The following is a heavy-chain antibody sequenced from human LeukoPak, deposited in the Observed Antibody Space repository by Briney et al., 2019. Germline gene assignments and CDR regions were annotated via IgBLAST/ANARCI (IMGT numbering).Heavy chain of an antibody. V-gene: IGHV3-7*01. CDR1: GFTFSSYW. D-gene: IGHD3-22*01. Sequence: GGSLRLSYAASGFTFSSYWMSWVRQAPGKGLEWVANIKQDGSEKYYVDSVKGRFTISRDNAKNSLYLQMNSLRAEDTAVYYCARESYYYDSSGPGGYYYYMDVWGKGTTVTVSS. J-gene: IGHJ6*03. CDR3: ARESYYYDSSGPGGYYYYMDV. CDR2: IKQDGSEK.